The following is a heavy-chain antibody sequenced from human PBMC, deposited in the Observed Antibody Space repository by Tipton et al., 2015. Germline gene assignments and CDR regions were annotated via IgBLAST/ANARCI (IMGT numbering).Heavy chain of an antibody. D-gene: IGHD2-21*02. CDR2: ISSSGSTQ. Sequence: SLRLSCAASGFTFGTYEMNWVRQAPGKGLEWISYISSSGSTQYYADSVKGRFTISRGNAKNSLYLQMNSLRAEDTAVYYCASPSLPHDRGDYYFQSWGQGSLVTVSS. J-gene: IGHJ4*02. V-gene: IGHV3-48*03. CDR1: GFTFGTYE. CDR3: ASPSLPHDRGDYYFQS.